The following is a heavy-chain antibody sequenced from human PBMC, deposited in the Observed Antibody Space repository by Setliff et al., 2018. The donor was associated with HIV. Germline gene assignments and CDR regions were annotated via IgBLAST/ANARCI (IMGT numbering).Heavy chain of an antibody. Sequence: ASVKVSCKASGYTFTSYGITWVRQAPGQGLEWMGWISSYNGNTDYAQKLQGRVTMTTHTSTTTAYMELRSLRSDDTAVYYCARGLYSSSSRGAFDIWGQGTMGTVSS. D-gene: IGHD6-6*01. CDR2: ISSYNGNT. CDR3: ARGLYSSSSRGAFDI. J-gene: IGHJ3*02. CDR1: GYTFTSYG. V-gene: IGHV1-18*01.